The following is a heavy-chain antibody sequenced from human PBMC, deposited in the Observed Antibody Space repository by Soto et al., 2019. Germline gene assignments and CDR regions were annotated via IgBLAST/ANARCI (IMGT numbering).Heavy chain of an antibody. CDR3: ARERYSWSYLNWFDP. Sequence: TVGSLRVSCAASGFTFSSYWMHWVRQAPGKGLVWVSRINSDGSSTSYADSVKGRFTISRDNAKNTLYLQMNSLRAEDTAVYYCARERYSWSYLNWFDPWGQGTLVTVSS. CDR2: INSDGSST. V-gene: IGHV3-74*01. CDR1: GFTFSSYW. J-gene: IGHJ5*02. D-gene: IGHD1-26*01.